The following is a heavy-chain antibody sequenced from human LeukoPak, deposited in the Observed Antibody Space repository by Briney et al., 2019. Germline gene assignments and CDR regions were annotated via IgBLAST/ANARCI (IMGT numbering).Heavy chain of an antibody. CDR1: AFTFSTYT. D-gene: IGHD5-24*01. V-gene: IGHV3-21*01. Sequence: GGSLRLSCVASAFTFSTYTMNWVRQAPGKGLEWVASIRSSGSYIQYADSVKGRFTISRDNAKNSLFLQMNSLRAEDTAVYYCARGDGYDFFDYWGQGTLVTVSS. CDR2: IRSSGSYI. CDR3: ARGDGYDFFDY. J-gene: IGHJ4*02.